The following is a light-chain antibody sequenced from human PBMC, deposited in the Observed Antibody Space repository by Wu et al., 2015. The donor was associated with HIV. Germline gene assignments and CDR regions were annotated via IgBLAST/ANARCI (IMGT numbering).Light chain of an antibody. CDR1: QSVTSSS. J-gene: IGKJ1*01. CDR3: QHYGGSPWT. Sequence: EIVLTQSPGALSLSPGERATLSCRASQSVTSSSLAWFQQKPGQSPRLLISSVSTRAPGVPDRFSGSGSGTDFTLTISTLEPEDFAVYYCQHYGGSPWTFGQGTKVEI. CDR2: SVS. V-gene: IGKV3-20*01.